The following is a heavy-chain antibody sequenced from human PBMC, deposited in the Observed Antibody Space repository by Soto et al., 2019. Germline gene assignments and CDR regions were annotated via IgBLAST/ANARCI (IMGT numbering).Heavy chain of an antibody. CDR3: AREVNSSPARGPNWFDP. CDR2: TYHSGTT. Sequence: QVQLQESGPGLVQPSGTLSLTCAVSGDSINNSHWWSWVRQTPGKGLEWIGETYHSGTTNYNPSLKPRVTISIDKSKNQFPLKMNSVTAADTAVYYCAREVNSSPARGPNWFDPWGQGTLVTVSS. D-gene: IGHD6-13*01. CDR1: GDSINNSHW. J-gene: IGHJ5*02. V-gene: IGHV4-4*02.